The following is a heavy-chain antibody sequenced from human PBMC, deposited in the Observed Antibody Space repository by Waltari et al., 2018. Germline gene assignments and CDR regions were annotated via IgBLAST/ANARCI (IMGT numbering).Heavy chain of an antibody. D-gene: IGHD2-15*01. CDR1: GDHMNYW. CDR3: ARDRGRGLYLDT. J-gene: IGHJ4*02. Sequence: QLQLQESGPGLVKPSGTLSLICAVSGDHMNYWGSWVRQPQGKGREWIGQVLGSGRTNYDLCIAMRVTSALDTSTHQFALKMASATAADTALYYCARDRGRGLYLDTWGQGILVTVSP. CDR2: VLGSGRT. V-gene: IGHV4-4*02.